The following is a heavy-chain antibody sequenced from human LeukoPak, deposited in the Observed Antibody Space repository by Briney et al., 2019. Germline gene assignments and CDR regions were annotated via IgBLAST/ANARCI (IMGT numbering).Heavy chain of an antibody. CDR2: IRYDGSNK. J-gene: IGHJ4*02. D-gene: IGHD3-22*01. CDR3: ARDHYDSSGSDVDY. V-gene: IGHV3-30*02. Sequence: GGSLRLSCAASGFTFSSYGMHWVRQAPGKGLEWVAFIRYDGSNKYYADSVKGRFTISRDNSKNTLYLQMNSLRAEDTAVYYCARDHYDSSGSDVDYWGQGTLVTVSS. CDR1: GFTFSSYG.